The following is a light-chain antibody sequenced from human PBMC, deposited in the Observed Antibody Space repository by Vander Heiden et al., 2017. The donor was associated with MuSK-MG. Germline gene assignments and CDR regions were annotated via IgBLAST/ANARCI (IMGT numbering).Light chain of an antibody. CDR1: QSVNTF. V-gene: IGKV3-11*01. J-gene: IGKJ5*01. Sequence: EIVLTQSPGTLSLSPGDRATLSCRASQSVNTFLDWYQQRPGQSPRLLIYDASKRATGIPARFRGSGSGTDFTLTISSREPEDFAVYFCQQHSNSPPSTFGQGTQVETK. CDR2: DAS. CDR3: QQHSNSPPST.